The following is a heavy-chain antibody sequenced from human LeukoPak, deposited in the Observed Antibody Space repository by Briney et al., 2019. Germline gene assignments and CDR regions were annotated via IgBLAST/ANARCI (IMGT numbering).Heavy chain of an antibody. CDR3: ARDLQYSSSSGGY. CDR2: INPNSGGT. CDR1: GYTFTGYY. Sequence: ASVKVSCKASGYTFTGYYMHWVRQAPGQGLEWMGWINPNSGGTNYAQKLQGRVTMTTDTSTSTAYMELRSLRSDDTAVYYCARDLQYSSSSGGYWGQGTLVTVSS. V-gene: IGHV1-2*02. J-gene: IGHJ4*02. D-gene: IGHD6-6*01.